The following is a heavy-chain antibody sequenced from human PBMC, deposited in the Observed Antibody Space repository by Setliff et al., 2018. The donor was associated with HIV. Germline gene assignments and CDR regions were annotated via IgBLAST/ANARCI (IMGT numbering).Heavy chain of an antibody. V-gene: IGHV1-69*06. D-gene: IGHD2-15*01. J-gene: IGHJ4*02. CDR1: GDTFNFYG. CDR2: IIPKSDTR. CDR3: AREHGEYCSGGTCYHHYYFDY. Sequence: ESSVKVSCKASGDTFNFYGLNWVRQAPGQGLEWMGKIIPKSDTRDYAQKLRGRVTITADKPSNTVYMELSSLISEDTAVYYCAREHGEYCSGGTCYHHYYFDYWGPGTLVTVPQ.